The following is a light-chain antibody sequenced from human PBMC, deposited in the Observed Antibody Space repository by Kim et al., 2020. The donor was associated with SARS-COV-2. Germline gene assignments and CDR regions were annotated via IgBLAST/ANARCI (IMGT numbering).Light chain of an antibody. Sequence: SVGDRVTITCRASQSISSYLIWYQQEPGKAPKLLLYDASSLQSGVPSRFSGRGSKTDFTLTISSLQPEGFATYYCRQGYSTPPWTFGQGTKVDIK. V-gene: IGKV1-39*01. J-gene: IGKJ1*01. CDR3: RQGYSTPPWT. CDR2: DAS. CDR1: QSISSY.